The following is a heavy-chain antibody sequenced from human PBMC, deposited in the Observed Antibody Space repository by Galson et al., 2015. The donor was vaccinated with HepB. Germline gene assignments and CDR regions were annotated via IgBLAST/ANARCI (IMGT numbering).Heavy chain of an antibody. CDR1: GFTFNNCA. CDR3: GKDQVADTAMVIEH. CDR2: ISHRGTYT. V-gene: IGHV3-23*01. D-gene: IGHD5-18*01. Sequence: SLRLSCAASGFTFNNCAMNWLRQAPGKGLEWLSVISHRGTYTAYADSVKGRFAVSRDNSKDTVFLQMTSLGVEDTAVHFCGKDQVADTAMVIEHWGKGALVSVSS. J-gene: IGHJ1*01.